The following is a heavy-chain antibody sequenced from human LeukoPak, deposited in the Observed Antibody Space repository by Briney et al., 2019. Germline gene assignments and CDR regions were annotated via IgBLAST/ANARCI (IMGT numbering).Heavy chain of an antibody. D-gene: IGHD6-13*01. Sequence: GGSLRLSCAASGFTVSSNEMSWVRQAPGKGLEWVSSISGGSTYYADSRKGRFTISRDNSKNTLYLQMNSLRAEDTAVYYCAKGKADLDAFDIWGQGTMVTVSS. V-gene: IGHV3-38-3*01. CDR3: AKGKADLDAFDI. CDR2: ISGGST. J-gene: IGHJ3*02. CDR1: GFTVSSNE.